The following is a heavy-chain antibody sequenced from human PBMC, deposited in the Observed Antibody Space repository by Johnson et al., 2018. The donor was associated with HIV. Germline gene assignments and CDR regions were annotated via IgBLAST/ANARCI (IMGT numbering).Heavy chain of an antibody. J-gene: IGHJ3*02. V-gene: IGHV3-33*06. CDR3: AKDARSWWGLGPDAFDI. D-gene: IGHD1-26*01. CDR2: IWYDGSNK. CDR1: GFTFSIYG. Sequence: QVQLVESGGGVVQPGRSLRLSCAASGFTFSIYGMNWVRQAPGKGLEWVAVIWYDGSNKYYADSVKGRFTISRDNSKKTLYLQMNSLRAEDTAVYYCAKDARSWWGLGPDAFDIWGQGTIVTVSS.